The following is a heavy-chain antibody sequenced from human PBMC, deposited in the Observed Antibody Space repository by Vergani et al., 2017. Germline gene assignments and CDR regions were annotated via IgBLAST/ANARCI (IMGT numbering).Heavy chain of an antibody. J-gene: IGHJ4*02. Sequence: EVQLVESGGGLVQPGGSLRPSCAASGFTFSSYAMNWVRQAPGKGLEWVSYISSSCSTIYYADSVKGRFTISRDNAKNSLYLQMNSLRAEDTAVYYCAREGHVWGSYRWDPFDYWGQGTLVTVSS. V-gene: IGHV3-48*03. CDR2: ISSSCSTI. CDR1: GFTFSSYA. D-gene: IGHD3-16*02. CDR3: AREGHVWGSYRWDPFDY.